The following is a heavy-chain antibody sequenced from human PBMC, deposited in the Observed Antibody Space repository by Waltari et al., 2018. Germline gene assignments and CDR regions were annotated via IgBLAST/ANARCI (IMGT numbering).Heavy chain of an antibody. Sequence: QVQLQLWGAGLLKPSETLSPTCAVVGGSFSDYYWTWIRQPPGMGLEGIGEIKHTGKTNYNPSLKSRVTLSIDTSKSQISLNLRSVTAADTAVYYCARPLPVGGYYWDLWAQGTLVTVSS. D-gene: IGHD3-22*01. J-gene: IGHJ5*02. V-gene: IGHV4-34*01. CDR2: IKHTGKT. CDR3: ARPLPVGGYYWDL. CDR1: GGSFSDYY.